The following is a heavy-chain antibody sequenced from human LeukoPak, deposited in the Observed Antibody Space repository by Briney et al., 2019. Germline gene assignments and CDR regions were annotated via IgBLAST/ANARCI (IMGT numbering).Heavy chain of an antibody. CDR3: ARGLRIAVAGNIDY. J-gene: IGHJ4*02. D-gene: IGHD6-19*01. V-gene: IGHV3-30*04. CDR1: AFTFSTYS. Sequence: GGSLRLSCAASAFTFSTYSMHWVRQAPGKGLEWVAAISYDEPNKNYADSVKGRFTISRDNSKNTLYLQMNSLRAEDTAVYYCARGLRIAVAGNIDYWGQGTLVTVSS. CDR2: ISYDEPNK.